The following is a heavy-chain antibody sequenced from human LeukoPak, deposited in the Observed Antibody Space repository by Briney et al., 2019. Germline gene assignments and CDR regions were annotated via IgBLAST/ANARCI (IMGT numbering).Heavy chain of an antibody. CDR3: ARILWYFDY. CDR1: GGSFSGYY. V-gene: IGHV4-34*01. D-gene: IGHD3-10*01. J-gene: IGHJ4*02. Sequence: SETLSLTCAVYGGSFSGYYWSWIRQPPGKGLEWIGEINHSGGTNYNPSLKSRVTISVDTSKNQFSLKLSSVTAADTAVFYWARILWYFDYWGQGTLVTVSS. CDR2: INHSGGT.